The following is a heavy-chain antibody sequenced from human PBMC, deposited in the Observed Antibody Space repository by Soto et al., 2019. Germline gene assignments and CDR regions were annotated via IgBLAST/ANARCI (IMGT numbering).Heavy chain of an antibody. CDR1: GYTFTSYG. J-gene: IGHJ6*02. V-gene: IGHV1-18*04. CDR3: ASDCSSTSCYPYYYYGMDV. Sequence: GASVKVSCKASGYTFTSYGSSWVRQAPGQWLEWMGWISAYNGNTNYAQKLQGRVTMTTDTSTSTAYMELRSLRSDETAVYYCASDCSSTSCYPYYYYGMDVWGQGTTVTVSS. CDR2: ISAYNGNT. D-gene: IGHD2-2*01.